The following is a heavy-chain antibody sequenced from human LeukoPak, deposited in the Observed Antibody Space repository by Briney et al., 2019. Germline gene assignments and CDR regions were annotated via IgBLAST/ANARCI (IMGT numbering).Heavy chain of an antibody. J-gene: IGHJ2*01. V-gene: IGHV4-39*07. D-gene: IGHD3-10*01. CDR3: ARDTTEFGEFYWYFDL. Sequence: SETLSLTCTVSGGSISSSSYYWGWIRQPPGKGLEWIGSIYYSGSTYYNPSLKSRVTISVDTSKNQFSLKLSSVTAADTAVYYCARDTTEFGEFYWYFDLWGRGTLVTVSS. CDR2: IYYSGST. CDR1: GGSISSSSYY.